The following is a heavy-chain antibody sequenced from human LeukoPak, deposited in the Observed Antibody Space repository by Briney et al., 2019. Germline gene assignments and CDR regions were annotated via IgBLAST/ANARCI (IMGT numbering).Heavy chain of an antibody. J-gene: IGHJ4*02. CDR3: ARVSSGSGSYYFDY. CDR2: IYYSGST. Sequence: PSETLSLTCSVSGGSISSSSYYWGWIRQPPGKGLEWIGSIYYSGSTYYNPSLKSRVTISLDTSKNQFSLKLSSVTAADTAVYYCARVSSGSGSYYFDYWGQGTLVTVSS. D-gene: IGHD3-10*01. V-gene: IGHV4-39*07. CDR1: GGSISSSSYY.